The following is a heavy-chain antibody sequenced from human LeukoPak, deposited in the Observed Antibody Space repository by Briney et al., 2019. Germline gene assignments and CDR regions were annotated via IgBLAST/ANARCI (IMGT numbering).Heavy chain of an antibody. J-gene: IGHJ1*01. CDR3: ASWNPVTTSWYKYFQH. Sequence: PSETLSLTCTVSGGSISSGGYYWSWIRQHPGKGLEWIGYIYYSGSTYYNPSLKSRVTISVDTSKNQFSLKLSSVAAADTAVYYCASWNPVTTSWYKYFQHWGQGTLVAVSS. CDR1: GGSISSGGYY. V-gene: IGHV4-31*03. CDR2: IYYSGST. D-gene: IGHD4-17*01.